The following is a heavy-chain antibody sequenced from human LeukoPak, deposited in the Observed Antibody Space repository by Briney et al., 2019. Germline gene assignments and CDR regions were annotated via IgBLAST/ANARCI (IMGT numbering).Heavy chain of an antibody. CDR3: ARDGITMVRGVIMSYGMDV. CDR2: IYYSGST. V-gene: IGHV4-31*03. CDR1: GGSISSGGYY. D-gene: IGHD3-10*01. J-gene: IGHJ6*02. Sequence: PSETLSLTCTVSGGSISSGGYYWSWIRQHPGKGLEWIGYIYYSGSTYHNPSLKSRVTISVDTSKNQFSLKLSSVTAADTAVYNCARDGITMVRGVIMSYGMDVWGQGTTVTVSS.